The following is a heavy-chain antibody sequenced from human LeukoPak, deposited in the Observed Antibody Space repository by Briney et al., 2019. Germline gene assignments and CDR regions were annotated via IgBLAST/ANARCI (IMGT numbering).Heavy chain of an antibody. CDR3: ARGFSSSWYADFDY. Sequence: PSETPSLTCTVSGGSISSSSYYWGWIRQPPGKGLEWIGSIYYSGSTYYNPSLKSRVTISVDTSKNQFSLKLSSVTAADTAVYYCARGFSSSWYADFDYWGRGTLVTVSS. CDR2: IYYSGST. CDR1: GGSISSSSYY. D-gene: IGHD6-13*01. J-gene: IGHJ2*01. V-gene: IGHV4-39*07.